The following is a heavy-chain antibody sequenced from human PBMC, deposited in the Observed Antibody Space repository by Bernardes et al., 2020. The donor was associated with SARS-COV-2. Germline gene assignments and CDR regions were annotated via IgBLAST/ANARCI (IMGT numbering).Heavy chain of an antibody. CDR3: ARKSGHDYGMDV. Sequence: GGSLRLSCAVSGIIFDDYAMHWVRQGPGKGLEWVSGISWNSGSIGYADSVKGRFTISRDNAKNTLYLEMNSLRAEDTAVYYCARKSGHDYGMDVWGHGTTVTVPS. V-gene: IGHV3-9*01. J-gene: IGHJ6*02. CDR2: ISWNSGSI. CDR1: GIIFDDYA. D-gene: IGHD3-10*01.